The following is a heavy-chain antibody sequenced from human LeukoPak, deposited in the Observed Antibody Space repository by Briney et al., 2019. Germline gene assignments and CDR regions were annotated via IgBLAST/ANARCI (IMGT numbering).Heavy chain of an antibody. CDR2: IYYSGST. D-gene: IGHD2-2*01. Sequence: SETLSLTCTVSGGSISSYYWSWIRQPPGKGLEWIGYIYYSGSTYYNPSLKSRVTISVDTSKNQFSLELSSVTAADTAVYYCARDLYLCSSTSCYSRDGAFDIWGQGTMVTVSS. CDR1: GGSISSYY. V-gene: IGHV4-30-4*08. CDR3: ARDLYLCSSTSCYSRDGAFDI. J-gene: IGHJ3*02.